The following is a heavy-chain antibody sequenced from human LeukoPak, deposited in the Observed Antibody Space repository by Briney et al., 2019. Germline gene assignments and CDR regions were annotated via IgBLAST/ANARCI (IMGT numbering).Heavy chain of an antibody. D-gene: IGHD4-17*01. CDR1: GFTFSSYW. CDR2: INSDGSST. Sequence: GGSLRLSCAASGFTFSSYWMHWVRQAPGKGLVWVSRINSDGSSTNYADSVKGRFTISRDNAKNTLYLQMNSLRAEDTAVYYCARNADYGDSNPFDYWGQGTLVTVSP. V-gene: IGHV3-74*01. CDR3: ARNADYGDSNPFDY. J-gene: IGHJ4*02.